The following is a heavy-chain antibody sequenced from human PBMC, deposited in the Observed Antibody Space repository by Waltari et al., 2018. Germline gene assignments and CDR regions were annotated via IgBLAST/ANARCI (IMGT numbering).Heavy chain of an antibody. CDR2: INTDGSST. V-gene: IGHV3-74*01. CDR3: TRGVAEGFDP. CDR1: GIPFSSYW. Sequence: EVQLVESGGDLVQPGGSLRLSCSASGIPFSSYWMPRVRQAPGTGLVWVSRINTDGSSTIYADSVRGRFTISRDNAKNTLYLQMNSLRVDDSAVYYCTRGVAEGFDPWGQGTLVTVSS. D-gene: IGHD2-15*01. J-gene: IGHJ5*02.